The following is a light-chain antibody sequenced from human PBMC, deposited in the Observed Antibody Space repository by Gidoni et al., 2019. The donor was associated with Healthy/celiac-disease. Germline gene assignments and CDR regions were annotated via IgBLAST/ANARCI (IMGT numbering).Light chain of an antibody. Sequence: IPLTQSPSSLSASVGDRVTITCRASQGISNYLAWYQQKPGKVPKLLIYAASTLQSGVPSRFSGSGSGTDFTLTISSLQPEDVATYYCQKYNSAPPVTFGPGTKVDIK. CDR1: QGISNY. CDR2: AAS. CDR3: QKYNSAPPVT. J-gene: IGKJ3*01. V-gene: IGKV1-27*01.